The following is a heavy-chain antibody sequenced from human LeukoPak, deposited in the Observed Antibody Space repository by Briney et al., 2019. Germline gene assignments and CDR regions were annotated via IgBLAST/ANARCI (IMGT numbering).Heavy chain of an antibody. D-gene: IGHD6-13*01. CDR1: GGSISGGGYY. J-gene: IGHJ5*02. CDR2: IHYSGST. Sequence: SETLSLTCTVSGGSISGGGYYWRWIRQHPGKGLEWIGYIHYSGSTYYNPTLKSRVTISVDTSKNHFSLKLSSVTAADTAVYYCAGALGSSWYWFDPWGQGTLVTVSS. CDR3: AGALGSSWYWFDP. V-gene: IGHV4-31*03.